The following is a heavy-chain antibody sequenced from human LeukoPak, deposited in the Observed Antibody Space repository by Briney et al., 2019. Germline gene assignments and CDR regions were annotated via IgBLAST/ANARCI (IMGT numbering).Heavy chain of an antibody. CDR2: IIPIFGTA. V-gene: IGHV1-69*05. Sequence: ASVKVSCKASGGTFSSYAISWVRQAPGQGLEWMGGIIPIFGTANYAQKFQGRVTITTDESTSTAYMELSSLRSEDTAVYYCARATSFYSSSWGGLDYWGQGTLVTVSS. J-gene: IGHJ4*02. D-gene: IGHD6-13*01. CDR3: ARATSFYSSSWGGLDY. CDR1: GGTFSSYA.